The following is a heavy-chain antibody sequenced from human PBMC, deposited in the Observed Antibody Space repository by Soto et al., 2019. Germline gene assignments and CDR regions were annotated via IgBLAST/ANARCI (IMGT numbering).Heavy chain of an antibody. Sequence: QVQLVQSGAEVKKPGSSVKVSCKAPGGTFSSYAISWVRQAPGQGLEWMGGIIPIFGTANYAQKFQGRVTITADDSTSTGYMALSSLRSEDTAVYYCARSQGGSSSLDIYYYYYYGMDVWGQGTTVTVSS. J-gene: IGHJ6*02. D-gene: IGHD2-15*01. CDR2: IIPIFGTA. CDR3: ARSQGGSSSLDIYYYYYYGMDV. V-gene: IGHV1-69*01. CDR1: GGTFSSYA.